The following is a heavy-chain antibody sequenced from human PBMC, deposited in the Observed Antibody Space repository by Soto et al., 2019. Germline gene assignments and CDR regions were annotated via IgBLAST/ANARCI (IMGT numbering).Heavy chain of an antibody. J-gene: IGHJ4*02. V-gene: IGHV3-21*01. CDR3: ARVHIAVRDY. Sequence: EVQLVESGGGLVKPGGSLRLSCAVSGFTFSAYTMSWVRQPPGKGLEWVATISSISTYIKYADSVKGRFTISRDNARNSLYLQMDSMRVEDTAVYYCARVHIAVRDYWGKGTLVTVSS. CDR1: GFTFSAYT. CDR2: ISSISTYI. D-gene: IGHD6-6*01.